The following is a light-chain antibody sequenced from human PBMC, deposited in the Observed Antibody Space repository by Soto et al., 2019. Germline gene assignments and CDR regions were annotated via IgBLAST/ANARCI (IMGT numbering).Light chain of an antibody. CDR2: TAS. V-gene: IGKV1-39*01. J-gene: IGKJ2*01. CDR3: QQSYSTPPP. Sequence: DIKMTQSPSSLSASVGDRVTITCRASQYISNYLNWYQQKSGTAPKLLIHTASTLQSGVPSRFSGRGSGPDFTITISSVQPDDFAIYFCQQSYSTPPPFGQGTTLEIK. CDR1: QYISNY.